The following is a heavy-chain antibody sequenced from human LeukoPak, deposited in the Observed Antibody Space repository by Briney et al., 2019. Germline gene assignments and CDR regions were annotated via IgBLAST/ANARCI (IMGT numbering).Heavy chain of an antibody. CDR1: GDSLSSVGSY. Sequence: RSQTLSLTCTVSGDSLSSVGSYWSWIRHHPGKGLEWIGYIYYRGTAYYNPFLKSRVSISVDTSKNQFSLKLTSVTAADTALYFCARDYGRGYAWCDPWGQGILVTVSS. J-gene: IGHJ5*02. CDR3: ARDYGRGYAWCDP. D-gene: IGHD2-15*01. V-gene: IGHV4-31*03. CDR2: IYYRGTA.